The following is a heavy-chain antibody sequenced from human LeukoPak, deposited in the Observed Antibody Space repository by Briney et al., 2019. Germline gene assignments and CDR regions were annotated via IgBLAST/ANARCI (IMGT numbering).Heavy chain of an antibody. CDR1: GFTFSSYN. V-gene: IGHV3-21*04. CDR3: ATYRQVLLPFES. J-gene: IGHJ4*02. Sequence: GGSLGLSCAASGFTFSSYNMNWVRQAPGKGLEWVSSISSSSSYIYYADSVKGRFTISRDNAKNSLYLQMNSLRAEDTAVYYCATYRQVLLPFESWGQGTLVTVSS. CDR2: ISSSSSYI. D-gene: IGHD2-8*02.